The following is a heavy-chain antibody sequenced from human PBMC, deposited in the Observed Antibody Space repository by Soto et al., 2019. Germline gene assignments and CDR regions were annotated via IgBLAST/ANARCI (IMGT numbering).Heavy chain of an antibody. CDR3: AREYTYGSNFFDC. J-gene: IGHJ4*02. CDR1: GGSISSAAYY. V-gene: IGHV4-31*03. CDR2: ISHSGNT. D-gene: IGHD5-18*01. Sequence: SETLSLTCTVSGGSISSAAYYWSWIRQHPGKGLEWIGYISHSGNTYYNPSLKSRVIISVDTSKNQFSLSLTSVTAADTAVYYCAREYTYGSNFFDCWGQGALVNVSS.